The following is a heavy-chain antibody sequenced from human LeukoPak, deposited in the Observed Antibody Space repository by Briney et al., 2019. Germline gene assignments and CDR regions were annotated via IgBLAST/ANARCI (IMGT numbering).Heavy chain of an antibody. CDR2: ISWNGGST. CDR1: GFTFDDYA. J-gene: IGHJ4*02. V-gene: IGHV3-43D*03. CDR3: AKGTSIVSTSAPLDY. Sequence: GGSLRLSCTASGFTFDDYAMHWVRQPPGKGLEWVSLISWNGGSTYYADSVKGRFTISRDNSINPLYLQMNSLGLEDTALYYCAKGTSIVSTSAPLDYWGQGTLVTVSS. D-gene: IGHD5/OR15-5a*01.